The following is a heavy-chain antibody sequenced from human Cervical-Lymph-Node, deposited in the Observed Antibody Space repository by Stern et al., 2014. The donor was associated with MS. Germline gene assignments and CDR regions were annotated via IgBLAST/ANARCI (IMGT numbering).Heavy chain of an antibody. V-gene: IGHV3-33*01. CDR2: IWYSGCHK. CDR3: ATWGLYGDYYFFQH. J-gene: IGHJ1*01. D-gene: IGHD4-17*01. Sequence: VQMVESGGGVVQPGKSTRLSCAASGSTFRKYGMHWVRQAPGKGLEWVAIIWYSGCHKFYSDSLKCRFTISRDNSKSTVYLQMNSLRAEDTAIYYCATWGLYGDYYFFQHWGQGTLVTVSS. CDR1: GSTFRKYG.